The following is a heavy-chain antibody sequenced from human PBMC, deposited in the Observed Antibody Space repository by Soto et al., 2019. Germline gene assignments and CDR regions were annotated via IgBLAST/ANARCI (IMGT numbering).Heavy chain of an antibody. J-gene: IGHJ4*02. CDR2: ISSSSSTI. V-gene: IGHV3-48*01. D-gene: IGHD3-10*01. CDR1: GFTFSSYS. CDR3: ARDRLGVRGVILFDY. Sequence: GGSLRLSCAASGFTFSSYSMNWVRQAPGKGLEWVSYISSSSSTIYYADSVKGRFTISRDNAKNSLYLQMNSLRAEDTAVYYCARDRLGVRGVILFDYWGQGTLVTVSS.